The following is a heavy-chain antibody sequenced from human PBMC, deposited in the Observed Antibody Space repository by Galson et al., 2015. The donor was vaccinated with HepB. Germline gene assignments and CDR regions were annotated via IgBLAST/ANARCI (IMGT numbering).Heavy chain of an antibody. CDR2: INAGNNYT. Sequence: SVKVSCKASGYTFTSDFMHWVRQAPGQRLEWMGWINAGNNYTKYSQKFQGRVTFTKDTSASTAYMELTSLTSEDTAVYYCTRDWVGTTGDYRGQGTLVTVSS. D-gene: IGHD1-14*01. CDR3: TRDWVGTTGDY. V-gene: IGHV1-3*01. J-gene: IGHJ4*02. CDR1: GYTFTSDF.